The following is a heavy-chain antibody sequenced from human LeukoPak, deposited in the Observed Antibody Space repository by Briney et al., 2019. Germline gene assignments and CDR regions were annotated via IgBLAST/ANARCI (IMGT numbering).Heavy chain of an antibody. CDR3: AKGTSYYYDSSGYPDY. CDR2: ISYDGSNK. V-gene: IGHV3-30-3*01. CDR1: GFTFSSYA. Sequence: GRSLRLSCAASGFTFSSYAMHWVRQAPGKGLEWVAVISYDGSNKYYADSVKGRFTISRDNSKNTLYLQMNGLRAEDTAVYYCAKGTSYYYDSSGYPDYWGQGTLVTVSS. D-gene: IGHD3-22*01. J-gene: IGHJ4*02.